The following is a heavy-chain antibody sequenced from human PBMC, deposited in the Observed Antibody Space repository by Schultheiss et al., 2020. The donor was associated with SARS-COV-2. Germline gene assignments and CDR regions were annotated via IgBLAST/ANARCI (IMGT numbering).Heavy chain of an antibody. V-gene: IGHV4-39*01. Sequence: SETLSLTCTVSGGSISSSTYYWAWIRQPPGKGLEWIGSIYYSGTTYYNPSLKSRVTMSVDTSTNQFSLKLSSVTAADTAVYYCASEEGYCTNGVCYTNLGYWGQGTLVTVSS. D-gene: IGHD2-8*01. CDR1: GGSISSSTYY. CDR3: ASEEGYCTNGVCYTNLGY. J-gene: IGHJ4*02. CDR2: IYYSGTT.